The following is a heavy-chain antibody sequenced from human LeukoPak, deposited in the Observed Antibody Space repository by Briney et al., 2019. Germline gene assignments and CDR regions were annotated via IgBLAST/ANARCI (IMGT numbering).Heavy chain of an antibody. CDR2: IYNSGGT. Sequence: PSETLSLTCTVSGGSISSYYWSWIRQPPGKGLEWIGYIYNSGGTNYNPSLKSRATISVDTSKNQFSLKLSSVTAADTAVYYCARLHSGYDILTGYYTGPLDYWGQGTLVTVSS. CDR1: GGSISSYY. J-gene: IGHJ4*02. V-gene: IGHV4-59*08. CDR3: ARLHSGYDILTGYYTGPLDY. D-gene: IGHD3-9*01.